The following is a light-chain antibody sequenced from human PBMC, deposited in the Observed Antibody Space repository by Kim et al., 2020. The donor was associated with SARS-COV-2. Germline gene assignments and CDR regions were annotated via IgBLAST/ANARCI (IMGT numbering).Light chain of an antibody. J-gene: IGLJ1*01. CDR2: VVS. CDR1: SSDIGSYDY. CDR3: SSYTRSSTNYV. V-gene: IGLV2-14*03. Sequence: QSITISCTGTSSDIGSYDYVSWYQQHPGKAPKLMIYVVSNRPSGVSNRFSGSKSANTASLTISGLQAEDEADYYCSSYTRSSTNYVFGTGTKVTVL.